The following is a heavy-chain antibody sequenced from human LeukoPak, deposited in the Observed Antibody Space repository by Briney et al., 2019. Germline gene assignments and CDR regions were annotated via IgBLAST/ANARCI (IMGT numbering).Heavy chain of an antibody. CDR3: ARGSGYGDYRLAYFDY. CDR1: GGTFSSYA. Sequence: AVKVSCKASGGTFSSYAISWVRQAPGQGLEWMGRIIPIFGIANYAQKFQGRVTITADKSTSTAYMELSSLRSEDTAVYYCARGSGYGDYRLAYFDYWGQGTLVTVSS. J-gene: IGHJ4*02. V-gene: IGHV1-69*04. CDR2: IIPIFGIA. D-gene: IGHD4-17*01.